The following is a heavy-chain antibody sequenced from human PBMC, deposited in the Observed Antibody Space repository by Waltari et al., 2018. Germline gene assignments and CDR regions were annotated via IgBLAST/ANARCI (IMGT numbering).Heavy chain of an antibody. Sequence: QLQLQESAPGLVKPSETRSLTCTVSGGSLSSSSYYWGWIRQPPGKGLEWIGSIYYSGSTYYNPSLKSRVTISVDTSKNQFSLKLSSVTAADTAVYYCARRPIAAAYDYWGQGTLVTVSS. CDR3: ARRPIAAAYDY. D-gene: IGHD6-13*01. CDR1: GGSLSSSSYY. V-gene: IGHV4-39*07. J-gene: IGHJ4*02. CDR2: IYYSGST.